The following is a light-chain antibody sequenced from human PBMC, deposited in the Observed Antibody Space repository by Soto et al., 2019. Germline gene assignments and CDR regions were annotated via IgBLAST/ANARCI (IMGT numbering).Light chain of an antibody. J-gene: IGKJ1*01. V-gene: IGKV3-15*01. CDR2: GAS. Sequence: EIVMTQSPATLSVSPGERATLSCRASQGVSSKLAWFQQKPGQAPSLLIYGASTRAAGLPARFSGSGSGTEFTLTISSLQSADFAVYYGQQYYNWPRTFGQGTKVEMK. CDR3: QQYYNWPRT. CDR1: QGVSSK.